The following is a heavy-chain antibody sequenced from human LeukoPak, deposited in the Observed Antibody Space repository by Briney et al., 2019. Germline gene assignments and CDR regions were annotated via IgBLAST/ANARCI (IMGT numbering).Heavy chain of an antibody. CDR1: GGSINDKDYY. CDR3: ASRRELHKPYYYYYYMDV. CDR2: IFYRGTT. J-gene: IGHJ6*03. Sequence: SETLSLTCSVFGGSINDKDYYWGWFRRPPGKGLEWIGSIFYRGTTYYNPSLQGRLTVSIAPSKNQFSLKLSSVTAADTAVYYCASRRELHKPYYYYYYMDVWGKGTTVTVSS. D-gene: IGHD1-26*01. V-gene: IGHV4-39*01.